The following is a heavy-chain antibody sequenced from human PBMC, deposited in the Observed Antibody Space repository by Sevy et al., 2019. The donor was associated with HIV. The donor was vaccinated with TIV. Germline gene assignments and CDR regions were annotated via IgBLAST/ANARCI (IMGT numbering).Heavy chain of an antibody. D-gene: IGHD4-17*01. CDR2: INPNSGGT. CDR3: ARDTISTVTTGGIEDY. V-gene: IGHV1-2*02. J-gene: IGHJ4*02. CDR1: GYTVTGYY. Sequence: ASVKVSCKASGYTVTGYYMHWVRQAPGQGLEWMGWINPNSGGTNYAQKFQGRVTMTRDTSISTAYMELSRLRSDDTAVYYCARDTISTVTTGGIEDYWGQGTLVTVSS.